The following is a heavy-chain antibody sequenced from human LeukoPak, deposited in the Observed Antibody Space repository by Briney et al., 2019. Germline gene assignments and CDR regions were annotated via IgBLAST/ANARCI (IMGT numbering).Heavy chain of an antibody. J-gene: IGHJ4*02. CDR1: GFTFSSYS. D-gene: IGHD3-10*01. CDR2: ISSTSSTI. V-gene: IGHV3-48*01. Sequence: GGSLRLSCAASGFTFSSYSMNWVRQAPGKGLEWVSDISSTSSTIYYADSVKGRFTISRDNAKNSLYLQMNSLRAEDTAVYYCARDRDVLLWFGESVLWGQGTLVTVSS. CDR3: ARDRDVLLWFGESVL.